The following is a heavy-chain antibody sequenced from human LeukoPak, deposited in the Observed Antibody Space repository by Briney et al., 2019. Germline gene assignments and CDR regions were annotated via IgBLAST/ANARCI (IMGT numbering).Heavy chain of an antibody. CDR3: ARVRFGGVIGTFDY. CDR1: GGSISSYY. V-gene: IGHV4-59*01. J-gene: IGHJ4*02. Sequence: SETLSLTCTVSGGSISSYYWSWIRQPPGKGLEWIGYIYYSGSTNYNPSLKSRVTISVDTSKNQFSLKLSSVTAADTAVYYCARVRFGGVIGTFDYWGQGTLVTVSS. D-gene: IGHD3-16*01. CDR2: IYYSGST.